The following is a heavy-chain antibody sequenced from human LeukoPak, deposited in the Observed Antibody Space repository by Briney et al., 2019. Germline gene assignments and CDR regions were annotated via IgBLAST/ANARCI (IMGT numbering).Heavy chain of an antibody. CDR2: ISSSSSTI. CDR1: GFTFSSYS. Sequence: GSLRLSCAASGFTFSSYSMNWVRQAPGKGLEWVSYISSSSSTIYYADSVKSRFTISRDNAKNSLYLQMNSLRAEDTAVYYCARTRTMIVLGHAFDMWGQGTMVTVSS. V-gene: IGHV3-48*01. D-gene: IGHD3-22*01. J-gene: IGHJ3*02. CDR3: ARTRTMIVLGHAFDM.